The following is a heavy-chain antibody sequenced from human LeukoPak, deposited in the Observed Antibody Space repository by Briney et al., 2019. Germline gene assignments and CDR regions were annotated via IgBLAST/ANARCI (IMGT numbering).Heavy chain of an antibody. CDR1: GFTFSSYS. Sequence: GGSLRLSCAASGFTFSSYSMNWVRQAPGKGLEWVSYISSSSSTIYYADSVKGRFAISRDNAKNSLYLQMNSLRDEDTAVYYCARVLSGSYRGVDYWGQGTLVTVSS. CDR3: ARVLSGSYRGVDY. CDR2: ISSSSSTI. V-gene: IGHV3-48*02. D-gene: IGHD1-26*01. J-gene: IGHJ4*02.